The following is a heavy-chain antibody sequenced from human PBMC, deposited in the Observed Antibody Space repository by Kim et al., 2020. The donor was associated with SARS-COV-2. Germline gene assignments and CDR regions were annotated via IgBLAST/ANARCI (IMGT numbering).Heavy chain of an antibody. D-gene: IGHD3-22*01. CDR2: ISSSGSTI. CDR3: ARNNLGYYYDSSGSD. Sequence: GGSLRLSCAASGFTFSSYEMNWVRQAPGKGLEWVSYISSSGSTIYYADSVKGRFTISRDNAKNSLYLQMNSLRAEDTAVYYCARNNLGYYYDSSGSDWGQGTLVTVSS. V-gene: IGHV3-48*03. J-gene: IGHJ4*02. CDR1: GFTFSSYE.